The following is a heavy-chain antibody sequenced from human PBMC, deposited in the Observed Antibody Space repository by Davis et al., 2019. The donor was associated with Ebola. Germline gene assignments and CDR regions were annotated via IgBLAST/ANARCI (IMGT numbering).Heavy chain of an antibody. J-gene: IGHJ4*02. V-gene: IGHV3-23*01. CDR2: ISGGGFTT. CDR3: AKERVTGSSYHLDF. CDR1: GFSFRNYG. Sequence: GESLKISCEASGFSFRNYGMNWVRQVPGKGLQWVSGISGGGFTTDYSDSVRGRFTISRDNSKKTLYLQMNRLSADDTAVYYCAKERVTGSSYHLDFWGQGTLVTVSS. D-gene: IGHD1-1*01.